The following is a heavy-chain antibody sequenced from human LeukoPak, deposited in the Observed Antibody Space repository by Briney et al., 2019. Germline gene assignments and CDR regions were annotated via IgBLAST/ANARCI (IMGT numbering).Heavy chain of an antibody. D-gene: IGHD3-3*01. J-gene: IGHJ6*03. CDR1: GGSISSYY. V-gene: IGHV4-4*07. CDR2: IYTSGST. CDR3: ASSIFGMVNRGRPYYYYYMDV. Sequence: SETLSLTCTVSGGSISSYYWSWIRQPAGKGLEWIGRIYTSGSTNYNPSLKSRVTMSVDTSKNQFSLKLSSVTAADTAVYYCASSIFGMVNRGRPYYYYYMDVWGKGTTVTVSS.